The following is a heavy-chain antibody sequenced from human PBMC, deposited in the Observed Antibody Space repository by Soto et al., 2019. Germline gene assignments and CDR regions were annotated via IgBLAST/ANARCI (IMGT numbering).Heavy chain of an antibody. J-gene: IGHJ4*02. V-gene: IGHV3-23*01. CDR2: IGGGGSST. Sequence: EVQLLESGGNLVQPGGSLRLSCAAYGFTFSLYAMRWVRQDPGKGLEWVSGIGGGGSSTYYADSVKVRFTITRDNSQNTLHLQLNSLRAEEAAIDYCAKLEAGYFEYWGQGTLVTVTS. CDR3: AKLEAGYFEY. CDR1: GFTFSLYA.